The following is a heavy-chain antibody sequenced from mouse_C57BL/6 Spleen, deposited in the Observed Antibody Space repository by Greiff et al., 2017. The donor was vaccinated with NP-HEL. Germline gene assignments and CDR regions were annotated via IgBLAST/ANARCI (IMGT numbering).Heavy chain of an antibody. CDR1: GFTFSSYA. CDR2: ISDGGSYT. J-gene: IGHJ4*01. D-gene: IGHD2-3*01. Sequence: EVQLVESGGGLVKPGGSLKLSCAASGFTFSSYAMSWVRQTPEKRLEWVATISDGGSYTYYPDNVKGRFTISRDNAKNNLYLQMSQLKSEDTAMYYCARGIYDGYYYAMDDWGQGTSVTVSS. V-gene: IGHV5-4*01. CDR3: ARGIYDGYYYAMDD.